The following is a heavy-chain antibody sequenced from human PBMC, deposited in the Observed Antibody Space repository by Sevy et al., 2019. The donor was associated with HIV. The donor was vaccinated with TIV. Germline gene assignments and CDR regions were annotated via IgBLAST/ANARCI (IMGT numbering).Heavy chain of an antibody. D-gene: IGHD5-12*01. V-gene: IGHV3-30-3*01. CDR1: GFTFSSYA. Sequence: GGSLRLSCAASGFTFSSYAMHWVRQAPGKGLEWVAVISYDGSNKYYADSVKGRFTISRDNTKITLYLQMNSLRAEDTAVYYGGRDPGVARPWLRDAFDSWGQVTMVTVSS. CDR2: ISYDGSNK. CDR3: GRDPGVARPWLRDAFDS. J-gene: IGHJ3*02.